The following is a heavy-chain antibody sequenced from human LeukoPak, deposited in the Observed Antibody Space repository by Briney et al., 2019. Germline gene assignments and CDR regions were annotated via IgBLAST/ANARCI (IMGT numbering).Heavy chain of an antibody. CDR1: GYTFTSYG. Sequence: GASVKVSCKASGYTFTSYGMSWVRQAPGKGLEWVSAISGSGGSTYYADSVKGRFTISRDNSKNTLYLQMNSLRAEDTAVYYCAKGGYSGGYHPDGYMDVWGKGTTVTISS. D-gene: IGHD5-12*01. V-gene: IGHV3-23*01. CDR3: AKGGYSGGYHPDGYMDV. J-gene: IGHJ6*03. CDR2: ISGSGGST.